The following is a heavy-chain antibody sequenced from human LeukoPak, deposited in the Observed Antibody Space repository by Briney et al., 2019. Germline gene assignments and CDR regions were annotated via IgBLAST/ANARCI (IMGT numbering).Heavy chain of an antibody. CDR1: GFTFSSYG. V-gene: IGHV3-30*18. CDR3: AKARLRAGDPIDY. D-gene: IGHD2-21*02. Sequence: PGRSLRLSCAASGFTFSSYGMHWVRQAPGKGLEWVAVTSYDGSNKYYADSVKGRFTISRDNSKNTLYLQMNSLRAEDTAVYCCAKARLRAGDPIDYWGQGTLVTVSS. J-gene: IGHJ4*02. CDR2: TSYDGSNK.